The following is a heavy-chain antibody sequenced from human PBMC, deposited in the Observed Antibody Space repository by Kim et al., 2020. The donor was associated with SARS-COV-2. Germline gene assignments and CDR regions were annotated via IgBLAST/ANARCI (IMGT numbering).Heavy chain of an antibody. D-gene: IGHD2-2*01. Sequence: SVKRRFTIPRDNTKSTLYLQIDSLRGEDTAIYYCAKRFCSSTSCQYYFDSWGQGTLVTVSS. CDR3: AKRFCSSTSCQYYFDS. J-gene: IGHJ4*02. V-gene: IGHV3-23*01.